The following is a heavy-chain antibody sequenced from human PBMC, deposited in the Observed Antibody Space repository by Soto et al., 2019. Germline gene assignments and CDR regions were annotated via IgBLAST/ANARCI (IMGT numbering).Heavy chain of an antibody. D-gene: IGHD5-12*01. CDR2: IIPIFGTA. CDR1: GGTFSSYA. J-gene: IGHJ6*02. V-gene: IGHV1-69*13. CDR3: ATEMATTRRYYYYGMDV. Sequence: SVKVSCKASGGTFSSYAISWVRQAPGQGLEWMGGIIPIFGTANYAQKFQGRVTITADESTSTAYMELSSLRSEDTAVYYCATEMATTRRYYYYGMDVWGQGTTVTVSS.